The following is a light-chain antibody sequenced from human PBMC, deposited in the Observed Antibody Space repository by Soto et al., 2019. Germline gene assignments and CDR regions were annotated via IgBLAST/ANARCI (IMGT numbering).Light chain of an antibody. Sequence: EIVLTQSPGTLSLSPGERATLSCRASQSVSSDYLAWNQQKPGQAPRLLIYFASTRAAGIPDRFSGRGSGADFTLTISRLEPEDSAVYFCQQYGGSPPYTFGQGTKLEIK. CDR3: QQYGGSPPYT. CDR2: FAS. CDR1: QSVSSDY. V-gene: IGKV3-20*01. J-gene: IGKJ2*01.